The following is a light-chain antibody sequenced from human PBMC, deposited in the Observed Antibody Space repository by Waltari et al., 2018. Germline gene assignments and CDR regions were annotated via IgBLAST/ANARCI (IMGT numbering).Light chain of an antibody. CDR2: GNS. J-gene: IGLJ3*02. V-gene: IGLV1-40*01. CDR3: QSYDSSLSGWV. Sequence: QSVLTQPPSVSGAPGQRVTISCTGRSPHIGAGYDEHWYQQLPGTAPKLLIYGNSNRPSGVPDRFSGSKSGTSASLAITGLQAEDEADYYCQSYDSSLSGWVFGGGTKLTVL. CDR1: SPHIGAGYD.